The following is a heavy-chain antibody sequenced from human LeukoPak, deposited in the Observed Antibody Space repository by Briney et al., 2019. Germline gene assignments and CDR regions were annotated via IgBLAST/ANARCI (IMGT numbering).Heavy chain of an antibody. CDR1: GYTFTSYG. V-gene: IGHV1-18*01. D-gene: IGHD5-12*01. CDR2: ISAYNGNT. Sequence: ASVKVPCKASGYTFTSYGISWVRQAPGQGLEWMGWISAYNGNTNYAQRLQGRVTMTTDTSTSTAYMELRSLRSDDTAVYYCAREPPLNSGYDQTFDYWGQGTLVTVSS. CDR3: AREPPLNSGYDQTFDY. J-gene: IGHJ4*02.